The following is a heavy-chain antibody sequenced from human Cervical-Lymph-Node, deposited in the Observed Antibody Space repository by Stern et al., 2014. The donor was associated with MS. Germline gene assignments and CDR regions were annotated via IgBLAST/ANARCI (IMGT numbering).Heavy chain of an antibody. CDR1: AYTITDYY. J-gene: IGHJ4*02. D-gene: IGHD3-10*01. Sequence: QVQLGQSGAEVKKPGASVKVSCKASAYTITDYYTHWVRQGPGHGLELMGWINPNSGGTYSAQKFQGRLTMTRDTSISTAYMELSSLRSDDTAVYYCARGGGYSYSTLDYWGQGTQVTVSS. CDR2: INPNSGGT. V-gene: IGHV1-2*02. CDR3: ARGGGYSYSTLDY.